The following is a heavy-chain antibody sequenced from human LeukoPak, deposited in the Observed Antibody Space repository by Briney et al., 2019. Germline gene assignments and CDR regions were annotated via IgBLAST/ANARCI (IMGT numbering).Heavy chain of an antibody. Sequence: GGSLRLSCAASGFTFSSYAMSWVRQAPGKGLEWVSAISGSGGSTYYADSVKGRFTISRDNSKNTLYLQMNSLRAEDTALYYCARIGHDLYQTFDPWGQGTLVTVSS. J-gene: IGHJ5*02. V-gene: IGHV3-23*01. CDR1: GFTFSSYA. CDR2: ISGSGGST. D-gene: IGHD2-2*01. CDR3: ARIGHDLYQTFDP.